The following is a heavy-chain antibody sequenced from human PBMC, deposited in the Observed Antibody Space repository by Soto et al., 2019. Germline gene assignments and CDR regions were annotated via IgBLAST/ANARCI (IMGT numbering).Heavy chain of an antibody. Sequence: EVQLVESGGGLVKPGGSLRLSCAASGFTFSSYSMNWVRRAPGKGLEWVSSISSSSSYIYYADSVKGRFTISRDNAKNSLYLQMNSLRAEDTAVYYCARDRWLQSEGAFDIWGQGTMVTVSS. D-gene: IGHD5-12*01. J-gene: IGHJ3*02. CDR1: GFTFSSYS. V-gene: IGHV3-21*01. CDR3: ARDRWLQSEGAFDI. CDR2: ISSSSSYI.